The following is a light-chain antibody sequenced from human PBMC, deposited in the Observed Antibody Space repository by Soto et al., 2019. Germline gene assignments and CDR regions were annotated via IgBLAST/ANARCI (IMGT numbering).Light chain of an antibody. CDR3: QQRSNWPPLT. J-gene: IGKJ4*01. CDR2: GAS. Sequence: EVVMTQSPATLSVSPGERATLSCRASESVSTNLAWYQQRPGQAPRLVIYGASTRATGIPARFSGGGSGTEFTLTISSLEPEDFAVYYCQQRSNWPPLTFGGGTKVDIK. V-gene: IGKV3-15*01. CDR1: ESVSTN.